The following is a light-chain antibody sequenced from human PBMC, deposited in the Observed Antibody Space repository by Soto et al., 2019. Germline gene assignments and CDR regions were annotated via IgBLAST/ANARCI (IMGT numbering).Light chain of an antibody. CDR1: NIGTKN. J-gene: IGLJ2*01. V-gene: IGLV3-9*01. CDR3: QVWDSSTYVV. CDR2: RDS. Sequence: SSELTQPLSVSVALGQTATITCGGNNIGTKNVHWYQQKPGQAPVLVIYRDSNRPSGIPERFSGSISGNTATLTISRAQAGDEADYYCQVWDSSTYVVFGGGTKLTVL.